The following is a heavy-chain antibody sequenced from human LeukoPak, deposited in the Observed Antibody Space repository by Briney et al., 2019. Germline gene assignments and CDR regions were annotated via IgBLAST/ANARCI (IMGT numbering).Heavy chain of an antibody. D-gene: IGHD3-3*01. V-gene: IGHV4-39*07. CDR1: GGSISSSSYY. J-gene: IGHJ5*02. CDR2: IYYSGST. CDR3: ARDLITIFGAVGAWFDP. Sequence: SETLSLICTVSGGSISSSSYYWGWIRQPPGKGLEWIGSIYYSGSTYYNPSLKSRVTISVDTSKNQFSLKLSSVTAADTAVYYCARDLITIFGAVGAWFDPWGQGTLVTVSS.